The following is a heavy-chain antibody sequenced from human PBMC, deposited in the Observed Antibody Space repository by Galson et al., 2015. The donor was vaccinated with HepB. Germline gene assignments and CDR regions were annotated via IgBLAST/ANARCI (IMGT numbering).Heavy chain of an antibody. Sequence: SLRLSCAASGFTFSSYSMNWVRQAPGKGLEWVSSISSSSSYIYYADSVKGRFTISRDNAKNSLYLQMNSLRAEDTAVYYCARDSSGYGSYYYYYYYMDVWGKGTTVTVSS. CDR1: GFTFSSYS. CDR2: ISSSSSYI. V-gene: IGHV3-21*01. D-gene: IGHD5-12*01. J-gene: IGHJ6*03. CDR3: ARDSSGYGSYYYYYYYMDV.